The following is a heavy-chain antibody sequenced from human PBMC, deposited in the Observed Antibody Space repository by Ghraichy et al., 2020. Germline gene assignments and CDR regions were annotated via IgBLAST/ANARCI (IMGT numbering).Heavy chain of an antibody. CDR3: ATLDIVVVPAAIGLDY. Sequence: GESLNISCAASGFTFSSYAMSWVRQAPGKGLEWVSAISGSGGSTYYADSVKGRFTISRDNSKNTLYLQMNSLRAEDTAVYYCATLDIVVVPAAIGLDYWGQGTLVTVSS. D-gene: IGHD2-2*01. V-gene: IGHV3-23*01. J-gene: IGHJ4*02. CDR1: GFTFSSYA. CDR2: ISGSGGST.